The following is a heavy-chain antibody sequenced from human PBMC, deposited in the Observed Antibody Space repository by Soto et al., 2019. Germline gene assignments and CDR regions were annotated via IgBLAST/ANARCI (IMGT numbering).Heavy chain of an antibody. CDR2: IWYDGSNK. CDR3: AREQRGLLWFGTL. J-gene: IGHJ4*02. D-gene: IGHD3-10*01. Sequence: QVQLVESGGGVVQPGRSLRLSCAASGFTFSSYGMHWVRQAPGKGLEWVAVIWYDGSNKYYADSVKGRFTISRDNSKNTLYLQMNSMRAEDTAVYYCAREQRGLLWFGTLWGQGTLVTVSS. CDR1: GFTFSSYG. V-gene: IGHV3-33*01.